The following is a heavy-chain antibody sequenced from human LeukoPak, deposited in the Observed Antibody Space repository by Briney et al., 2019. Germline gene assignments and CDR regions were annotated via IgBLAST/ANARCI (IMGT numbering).Heavy chain of an antibody. Sequence: GGSLRLSCAASGFTFSRYTMNWVRQAPGKGLEWVSHISTSGSTMYYADSVKGRFTISRDNAKDSLYLQMNSLRDEDTAVYYCASSGSYRFDYWGQGTLVTVSS. CDR1: GFTFSRYT. V-gene: IGHV3-48*02. CDR2: ISTSGSTM. D-gene: IGHD1-26*01. CDR3: ASSGSYRFDY. J-gene: IGHJ4*02.